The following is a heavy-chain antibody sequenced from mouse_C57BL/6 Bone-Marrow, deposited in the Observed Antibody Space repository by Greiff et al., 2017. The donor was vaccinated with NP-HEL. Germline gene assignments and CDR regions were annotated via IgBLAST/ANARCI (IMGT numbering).Heavy chain of an antibody. Sequence: EVKLQESGPELVKPGASVKIPCKASGYTFTDYNMDWVKQSHGKSLEWIGDINPNNGGTIYNQKFKGKATLTVDKSSSTAYMELRSLTSEDTAVYYCARGEYSNPNYYAMDYWGQGTSVTVSS. J-gene: IGHJ4*01. D-gene: IGHD2-5*01. V-gene: IGHV1-18*01. CDR2: INPNNGGT. CDR3: ARGEYSNPNYYAMDY. CDR1: GYTFTDYN.